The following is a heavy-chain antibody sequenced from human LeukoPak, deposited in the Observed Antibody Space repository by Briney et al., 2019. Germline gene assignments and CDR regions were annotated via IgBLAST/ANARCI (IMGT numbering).Heavy chain of an antibody. CDR2: INTGNGNT. CDR3: ARVGYSGYDSRPVFNY. CDR1: GYTFTNYA. Sequence: ASVKVSCKASGYTFTNYALHWVRQTPGQRLEWMGWINTGNGNTKYSQKFQGRVTITRATSASTAYMELSSLRSEDTAVYYCARVGYSGYDSRPVFNYWGQGTLVTVSS. V-gene: IGHV1-3*04. D-gene: IGHD5-12*01. J-gene: IGHJ4*02.